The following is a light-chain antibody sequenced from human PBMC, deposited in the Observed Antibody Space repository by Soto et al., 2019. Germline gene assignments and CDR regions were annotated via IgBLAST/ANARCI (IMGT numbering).Light chain of an antibody. CDR2: DAS. V-gene: IGKV1D-13*01. J-gene: IGKJ4*01. CDR1: QGISSA. Sequence: AIQLTQSPSSLSASVGARVTITCRASQGISSALAWYQQKPWKAPKLLIYDASSLESGVPSRFSGSGSGTDFTLTISSLQPEDCATDDGQQFNNYPVTFGGGTKVEIK. CDR3: QQFNNYPVT.